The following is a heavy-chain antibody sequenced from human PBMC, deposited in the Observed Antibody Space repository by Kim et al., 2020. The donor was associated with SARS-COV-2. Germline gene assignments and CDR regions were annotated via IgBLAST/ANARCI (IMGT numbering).Heavy chain of an antibody. CDR1: GYTFTSYA. V-gene: IGHV1-3*01. CDR2: INAGNGNT. Sequence: ASVKVSCKASGYTFTSYAMHWVRQAPGQRLEWMGWINAGNGNTKYSQKFQGRVTITRDTSASTAYMELSSLRSEDTAVCYCARDKVYMITFGEWTGPGYWGQGTLVTVSS. J-gene: IGHJ4*02. CDR3: ARDKVYMITFGEWTGPGY. D-gene: IGHD3-16*01.